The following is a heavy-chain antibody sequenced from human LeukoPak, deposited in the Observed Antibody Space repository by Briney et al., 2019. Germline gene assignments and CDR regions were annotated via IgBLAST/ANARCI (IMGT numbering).Heavy chain of an antibody. CDR1: GGSISSYY. D-gene: IGHD3-10*01. CDR3: ARDGVGYYGSGSYYPNWFDP. J-gene: IGHJ5*02. V-gene: IGHV4-59*01. CDR2: IYFSGST. Sequence: SETLSLTCTVSGGSISSYYWSWIRQPPGQGLEWIGYIYFSGSTNYNPSLKSRVIISVDTSKNQFSLKLSSVTAADTAVYYCARDGVGYYGSGSYYPNWFDPWGQGTLVTVSS.